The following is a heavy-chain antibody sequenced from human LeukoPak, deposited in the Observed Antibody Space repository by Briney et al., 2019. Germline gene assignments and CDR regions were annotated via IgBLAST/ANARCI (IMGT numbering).Heavy chain of an antibody. CDR2: ISAYNGNT. D-gene: IGHD4-17*01. CDR1: GYTFTSYG. V-gene: IGHV1-18*01. Sequence: ASVKVSCKASGYTFTSYGISWVRQAPGQGLEWMGWISAYNGNTNYAQKLQGRVTMTTDTSTSTAYMELRSLRSDDTAVYYCASDDYGDNQYYYYGMDVRGQGTTVTVSS. CDR3: ASDDYGDNQYYYYGMDV. J-gene: IGHJ6*02.